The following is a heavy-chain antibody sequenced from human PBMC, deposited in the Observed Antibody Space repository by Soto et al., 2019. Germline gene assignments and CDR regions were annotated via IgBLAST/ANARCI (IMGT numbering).Heavy chain of an antibody. Sequence: ASVKVSCKASGFTITSYAITWVRQAPGQGLEWMGGFDPEDGETIYAQKFQGRVTMTEDTSTDTAYMELSSLRSEDTAVYYCATVIAAAGPSYYFDYWGQGTLVTVSS. D-gene: IGHD6-13*01. J-gene: IGHJ4*02. CDR3: ATVIAAAGPSYYFDY. CDR1: GFTITSYA. CDR2: FDPEDGET. V-gene: IGHV1-24*01.